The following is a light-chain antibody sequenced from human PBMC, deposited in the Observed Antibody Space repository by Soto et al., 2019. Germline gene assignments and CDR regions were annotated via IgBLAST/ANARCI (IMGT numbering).Light chain of an antibody. CDR3: SSYTSSSTVYV. V-gene: IGLV2-14*01. CDR2: EVS. CDR1: SSDVGGYNY. Sequence: QSALTQPASVSGSPGQSITISCTGTSSDVGGYNYVSWYQQHPGKARKLMIYEVSNRLSGVSNRFSGSKSGNTASLTISGLQAEDEADYYCSSYTSSSTVYVFGTGTKVTVL. J-gene: IGLJ1*01.